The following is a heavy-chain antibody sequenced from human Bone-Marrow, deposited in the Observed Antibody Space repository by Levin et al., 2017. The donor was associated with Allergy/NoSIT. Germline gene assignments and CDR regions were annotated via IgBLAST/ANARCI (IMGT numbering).Heavy chain of an antibody. CDR3: ARDSYGYLFY. CDR1: GFTFSSYE. D-gene: IGHD5-18*01. V-gene: IGHV3-48*03. CDR2: ISSSGSTI. Sequence: GGSLRLSCAASGFTFSSYEMNWVRQAPGKGLEWVSYISSSGSTIYYADSVKGRFTISRDNAKNSLYLQMNSLRAEDTAVYYCARDSYGYLFYWGQGTLVTVSS. J-gene: IGHJ4*02.